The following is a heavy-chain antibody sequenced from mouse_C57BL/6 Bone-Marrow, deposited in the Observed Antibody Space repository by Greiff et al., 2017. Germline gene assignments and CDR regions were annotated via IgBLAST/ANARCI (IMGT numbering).Heavy chain of an antibody. CDR1: GYTFTSYT. J-gene: IGHJ2*01. CDR2: INPSSGYT. V-gene: IGHV1-4*01. Sequence: VQLQQSGAVLARPGASVKMSCKASGYTFTSYTMHWVKQRPGQGLEWIGYINPSSGYTKYNQKFKDKATLTADKSSSTAYMQLSSLTSEDSAVYYCARGYYQDYFDYWGQGTTLTVSS. D-gene: IGHD1-1*01. CDR3: ARGYYQDYFDY.